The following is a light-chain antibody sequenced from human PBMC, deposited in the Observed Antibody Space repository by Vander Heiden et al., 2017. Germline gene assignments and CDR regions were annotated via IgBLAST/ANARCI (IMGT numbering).Light chain of an antibody. CDR2: DAS. CDR1: QSVSSY. J-gene: IGKJ4*01. Sequence: DSVLTQSPATLSLSPGERATLPCRASQSVSSYLAWYQQKPGQAPRLLIYDASNRATGIPARFSGSGSGTDFTLTISSLEPEDFAVYYCQQRSNWPLTFGGGTKVEIK. V-gene: IGKV3-11*01. CDR3: QQRSNWPLT.